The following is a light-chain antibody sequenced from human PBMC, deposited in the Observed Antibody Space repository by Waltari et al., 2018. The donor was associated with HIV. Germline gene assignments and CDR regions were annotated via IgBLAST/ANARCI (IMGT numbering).Light chain of an antibody. V-gene: IGLV1-44*01. CDR3: ASWDDSLKAYI. CDR2: SND. Sequence: QSVLTQPPSASGTPGQRVSISCSGTNSNIGSNTVKWYQQVPGSAPNVVMDSNDHRPSGFPDRFSGSKSGTSASLAISGVQSGDEADYYCASWDDSLKAYIFGTGTKVTVL. J-gene: IGLJ1*01. CDR1: NSNIGSNT.